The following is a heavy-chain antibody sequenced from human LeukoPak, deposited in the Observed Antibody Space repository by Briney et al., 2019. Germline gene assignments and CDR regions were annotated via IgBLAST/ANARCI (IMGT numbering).Heavy chain of an antibody. CDR2: IYYSGST. CDR3: ARVVVVPAAINWFDP. D-gene: IGHD2-2*01. Sequence: SQTLSLTCTVSGGSISSGDYYWSWIRQPPGKGLEWIGYIYYSGSTYYNPSLKSRVTISVDTSKNQFSLKLSSVTAADTAVYYCARVVVVPAAINWFDPWGQGTLVTVSS. CDR1: GGSISSGDYY. V-gene: IGHV4-30-4*01. J-gene: IGHJ5*02.